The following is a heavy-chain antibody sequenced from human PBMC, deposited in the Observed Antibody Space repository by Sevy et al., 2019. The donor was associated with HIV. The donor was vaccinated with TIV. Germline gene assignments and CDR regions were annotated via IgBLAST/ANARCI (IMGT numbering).Heavy chain of an antibody. D-gene: IGHD5-18*01. J-gene: IGHJ4*02. Sequence: GGSLRLSCAASGFTFSSYSMNWVRQAPGKGLEWVSSISSSSSYIYYADSVKGRFTISRDNAKNSLFLQMNSLRAEDTAVYYCARVGGYSYGWLPRRSYYFDFWGQGTLVTVSS. CDR2: ISSSSSYI. CDR3: ARVGGYSYGWLPRRSYYFDF. CDR1: GFTFSSYS. V-gene: IGHV3-21*01.